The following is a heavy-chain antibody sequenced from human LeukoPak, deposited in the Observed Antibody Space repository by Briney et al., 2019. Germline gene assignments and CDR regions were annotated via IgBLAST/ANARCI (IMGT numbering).Heavy chain of an antibody. V-gene: IGHV4-39*07. CDR2: IYYSGST. Sequence: SETLSLTCTVSGGSISSSSYYWGWIRQPPGKGLEWIGSIYYSGSTYYNPSLKSRVTISVDTSKNQFSLKLSSVTAADTAVYYCAREGEYSNRLDPWGQGTLVTVSS. D-gene: IGHD4-11*01. CDR3: AREGEYSNRLDP. J-gene: IGHJ5*02. CDR1: GGSISSSSYY.